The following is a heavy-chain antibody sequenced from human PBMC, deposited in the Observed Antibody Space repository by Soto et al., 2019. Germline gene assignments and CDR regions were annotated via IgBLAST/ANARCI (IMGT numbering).Heavy chain of an antibody. J-gene: IGHJ4*02. CDR1: GFTFSNYG. Sequence: GGSLRLSCAASGFTFSNYGMHWVRQAPGKGLEWVAVISDDGVSKYYADSVQGRFTISRDNSESAVFLQMNSLRPDDTALYFCARADYFGSGTSYTLYYWGQGTQGTVS. D-gene: IGHD3-10*01. V-gene: IGHV3-30*03. CDR3: ARADYFGSGTSYTLYY. CDR2: ISDDGVSK.